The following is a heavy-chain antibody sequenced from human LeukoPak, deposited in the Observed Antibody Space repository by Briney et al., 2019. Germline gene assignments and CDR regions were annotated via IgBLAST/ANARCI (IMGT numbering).Heavy chain of an antibody. J-gene: IGHJ4*02. CDR2: IYTSGST. CDR3: ARESVPGISGGYFDY. D-gene: IGHD6-19*01. Sequence: SETLSLTCTVSGGSISSGSFYWSWVRQPAGKGLELIGRIYTSGSTNYNPSLKSRVTISVDTSKNHFSLRLSSVTAADTAVYYCARESVPGISGGYFDYWGQGTLATVSS. V-gene: IGHV4-61*02. CDR1: GGSISSGSFY.